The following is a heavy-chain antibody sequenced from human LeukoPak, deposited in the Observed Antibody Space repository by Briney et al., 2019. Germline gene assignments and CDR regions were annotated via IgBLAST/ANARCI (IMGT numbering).Heavy chain of an antibody. CDR2: FSGSGDST. J-gene: IGHJ4*02. CDR3: AKEGFLEWFLFDY. V-gene: IGHV3-23*01. D-gene: IGHD3-3*01. CDR1: GFTFGNYA. Sequence: GGSLRLSCAASGFTFGNYAMTWVRQAPGEGLEWVSTFSGSGDSTYYADSVKGRFTISRDNSKNTLYLQMNSLIADDTAVYYCAKEGFLEWFLFDYWGQGTLVTVSS.